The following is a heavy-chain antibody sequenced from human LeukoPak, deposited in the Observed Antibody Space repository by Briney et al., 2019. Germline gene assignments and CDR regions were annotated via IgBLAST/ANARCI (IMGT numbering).Heavy chain of an antibody. V-gene: IGHV3-30*18. Sequence: GGSLRLSCAASGFTFSSYGMHWVRQVPGKGLEWVAVASYDGSNKYYADSVKGRFTISRVNSKNTLYLQMNSLRAEDTAVYYCAEDGGCSSTTCYSPYYFDYWGQGTLVTVSS. CDR3: AEDGGCSSTTCYSPYYFDY. CDR1: GFTFSSYG. CDR2: ASYDGSNK. D-gene: IGHD2-2*01. J-gene: IGHJ4*02.